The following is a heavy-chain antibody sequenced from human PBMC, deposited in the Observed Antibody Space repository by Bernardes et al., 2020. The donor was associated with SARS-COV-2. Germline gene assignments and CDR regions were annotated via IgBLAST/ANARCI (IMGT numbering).Heavy chain of an antibody. CDR2: LTHTGQRP. D-gene: IGHD4-17*01. J-gene: IGHJ2*01. CDR3: VRDLRDYGDYPYYYFAI. Sequence: GLAYVSALTHTGQRPFYTDSVKGRFTISRDNSTNTLHLQMSSLRLEDTAIYYCVRDLRDYGDYPYYYFAIWGRGTMVTVSS. V-gene: IGHV3-64D*06.